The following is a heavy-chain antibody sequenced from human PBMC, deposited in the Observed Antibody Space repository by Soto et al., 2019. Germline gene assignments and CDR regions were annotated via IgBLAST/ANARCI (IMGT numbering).Heavy chain of an antibody. J-gene: IGHJ5*02. CDR2: IGSSGETV. Sequence: GGSLRLSCAAAGFTFSSYEMNWVRQAPGQGLEWVSYIGSSGETVYYADSVKGRFTISRDNAKNSLYLQMNSLRAEETAVYYCARDRSANNRFDPWGQGTLVTVSS. CDR1: GFTFSSYE. V-gene: IGHV3-48*03. CDR3: ARDRSANNRFDP.